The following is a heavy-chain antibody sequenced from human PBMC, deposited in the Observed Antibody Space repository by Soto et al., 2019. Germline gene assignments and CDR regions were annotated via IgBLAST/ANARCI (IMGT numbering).Heavy chain of an antibody. J-gene: IGHJ6*02. D-gene: IGHD1-26*01. CDR3: AREGASGFGMDV. Sequence: SETLSLTCNVSGGSIRSNYWSWIRQPAGKALEWIGRIYTSGTTNYNPSLKSRATMLIDTSRNQFSLILSSVTAADTGVYYCAREGASGFGMDVWGQGTTVTVSS. V-gene: IGHV4-4*07. CDR2: IYTSGTT. CDR1: GGSIRSNY.